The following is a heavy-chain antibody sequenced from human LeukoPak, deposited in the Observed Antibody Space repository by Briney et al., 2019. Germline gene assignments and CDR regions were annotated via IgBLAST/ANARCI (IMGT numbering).Heavy chain of an antibody. CDR1: GGSISSSGYY. V-gene: IGHV4-39*07. CDR3: ARDFRGGYDFWSGYYTPYYFDY. J-gene: IGHJ4*02. D-gene: IGHD3-3*01. Sequence: PSETLSLTCTVSGGSISSSGYYWGWIRQPPGKGLEWIGSMYYSGSTYHNPSLKSRVTISIGTSKNQFSLKLSSVTAADTAVYYCARDFRGGYDFWSGYYTPYYFDYWGQGTLVTVSS. CDR2: MYYSGST.